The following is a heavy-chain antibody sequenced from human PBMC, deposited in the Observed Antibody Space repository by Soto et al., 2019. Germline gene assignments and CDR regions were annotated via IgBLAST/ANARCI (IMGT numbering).Heavy chain of an antibody. CDR2: INSDGSST. D-gene: IGHD2-2*02. V-gene: IGHV3-74*01. Sequence: EVQLVESGGGLVQPGGSLRLSCAASGFTFSSYWMHWAPEAPGKGWVWVSVINSDGSSTSYADSVKGRFTISRDNAKNTLYLQMNSLRAEDTAVYYCARGGVGRYCSSTSCYTWVFDYWGQGTLVTVSS. J-gene: IGHJ4*02. CDR3: ARGGVGRYCSSTSCYTWVFDY. CDR1: GFTFSSYW.